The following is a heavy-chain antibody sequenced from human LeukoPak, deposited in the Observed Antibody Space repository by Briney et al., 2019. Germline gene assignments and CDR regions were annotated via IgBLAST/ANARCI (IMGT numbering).Heavy chain of an antibody. CDR3: ARGQTTVTTSGHYFDY. CDR2: INHSGST. CDR1: GGSLSGYY. Sequence: SETLSLTCAAYGGSLSGYYWSWIRQPPGKGMEWIGEINHSGSTNYNPSLKSRVTISVDTSKNQFSLKLSSVTAADTAVYYCARGQTTVTTSGHYFDYWGQGTLVTVSS. J-gene: IGHJ4*02. V-gene: IGHV4-34*01. D-gene: IGHD4-17*01.